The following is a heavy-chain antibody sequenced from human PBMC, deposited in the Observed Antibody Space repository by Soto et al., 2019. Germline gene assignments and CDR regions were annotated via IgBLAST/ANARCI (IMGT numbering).Heavy chain of an antibody. J-gene: IGHJ6*02. CDR1: GFTFSDHY. CDR2: TRNKANSYTT. Sequence: GGALRLSCAASGFTFSDHYMDWVRQAPGTGLEWVGRTRNKANSYTTEYAASVKGRFTISRDDSKNSLYLQMNSLKTEDSAVYYCARDTPHCSSTSCPLTKARPYYYYGMDVWGQGTTVTVS. V-gene: IGHV3-72*01. CDR3: ARDTPHCSSTSCPLTKARPYYYYGMDV. D-gene: IGHD2-2*01.